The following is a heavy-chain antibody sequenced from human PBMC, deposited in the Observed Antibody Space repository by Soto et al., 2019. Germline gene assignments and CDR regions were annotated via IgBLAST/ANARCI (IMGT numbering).Heavy chain of an antibody. D-gene: IGHD3-16*01. V-gene: IGHV3-7*01. J-gene: IGHJ4*02. Sequence: EVQLVESGGGLVQPGGSLRLSCAASGFTFSTYWMTWVRRPPGKGLEWVANLDQDGSERYYVDSVRGRFTISRDNAKNSLYLQMSSLRAEETAVYYCVCGGNFFVYWGQGTLVTVSP. CDR3: VCGGNFFVY. CDR2: LDQDGSER. CDR1: GFTFSTYW.